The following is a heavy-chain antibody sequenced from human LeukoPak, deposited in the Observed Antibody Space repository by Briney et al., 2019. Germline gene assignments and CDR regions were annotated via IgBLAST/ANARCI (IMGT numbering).Heavy chain of an antibody. Sequence: ASVKVSCKASGYTFTSYGISWVRQAPGQGLEWIGWIGAHNGNTNYAQKLQGRVTMTTDTSTSTAYMELRSLRSDDTAVYYCARGARHRIITRTTNPVGAAFDIWGQGTMVTVSS. CDR2: IGAHNGNT. D-gene: IGHD1-20*01. J-gene: IGHJ3*02. CDR1: GYTFTSYG. CDR3: ARGARHRIITRTTNPVGAAFDI. V-gene: IGHV1-18*04.